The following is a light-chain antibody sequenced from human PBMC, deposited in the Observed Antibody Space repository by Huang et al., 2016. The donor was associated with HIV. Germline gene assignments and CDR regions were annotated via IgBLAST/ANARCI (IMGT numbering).Light chain of an antibody. J-gene: IGKJ2*01. Sequence: DIVLTQSPASLSLSPGERATLSCRASQSISTYLAWYQQKPGQSPRLLIYDASNRATGIPARFRGSGSGTDVTLTINSLEPEDSAVYYCQQRNNWPPTYTFGQGTKLEIK. V-gene: IGKV3-11*01. CDR3: QQRNNWPPTYT. CDR1: QSISTY. CDR2: DAS.